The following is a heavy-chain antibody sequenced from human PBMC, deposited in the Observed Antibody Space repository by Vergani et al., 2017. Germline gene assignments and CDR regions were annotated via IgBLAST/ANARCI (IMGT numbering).Heavy chain of an antibody. V-gene: IGHV1-69*17. CDR1: GGTFSSYA. J-gene: IGHJ3*02. D-gene: IGHD7-27*01. CDR2: IIPIFGIA. Sequence: QVQLVQSGAEVKKPGSSVKVSCKASGGTFSSYAISWVRQAPGQGLEWMGGIIPIFGIANYAQKFQGRVTITAGKSTSTAYMELSSLRSEDTAVYYCAAPKKSGAKGQGAFDIWGQGTMVTVSS. CDR3: AAPKKSGAKGQGAFDI.